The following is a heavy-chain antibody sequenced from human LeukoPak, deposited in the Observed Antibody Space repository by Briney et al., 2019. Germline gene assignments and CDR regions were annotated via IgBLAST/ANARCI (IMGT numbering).Heavy chain of an antibody. D-gene: IGHD6-13*01. CDR3: ARERGIAASDSPRLFDY. V-gene: IGHV1-18*01. Sequence: GSSVKVSCKASGGTFSSYAISWVRQAPGQGLEWMGWISAYNGNTIYAQKLQGRVTMTTDTSTSTAYMELRSLRSDDTAVYYCARERGIAASDSPRLFDYWGQGTLVTVSS. J-gene: IGHJ4*02. CDR1: GGTFSSYA. CDR2: ISAYNGNT.